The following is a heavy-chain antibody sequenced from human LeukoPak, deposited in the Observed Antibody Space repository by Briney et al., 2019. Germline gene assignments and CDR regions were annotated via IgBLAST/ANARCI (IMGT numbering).Heavy chain of an antibody. D-gene: IGHD6-19*01. CDR2: INAGNGNT. V-gene: IGHV1-3*03. CDR3: ARDWGREGWLLDY. J-gene: IGHJ4*02. CDR1: GYTFTSYA. Sequence: ASVKVSCKASGYTFTSYAMHWVRQAPGQRLEWMGWINAGNGNTKYSQEFQGRVTITRDTSASTAYMELSSLRSEDMAVYYCARDWGREGWLLDYWGQGTVVTVSS.